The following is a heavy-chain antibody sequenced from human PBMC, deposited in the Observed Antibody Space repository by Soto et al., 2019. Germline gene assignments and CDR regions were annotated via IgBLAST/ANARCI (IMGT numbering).Heavy chain of an antibody. V-gene: IGHV3-30-3*01. CDR3: AGGGYCTSTSCYLNWFDP. J-gene: IGHJ5*02. CDR2: ISYDGSNK. CDR1: GFTFSNYA. Sequence: GGSLRLSCAASGFTFSNYAMHWVRQAPGKGLEWVALISYDGSNKYYADSVKGRFTISRANSKNTLYLQMNSLRAEDTAVYYCAGGGYCTSTSCYLNWFDPWGQGTLVTVSS. D-gene: IGHD2-2*01.